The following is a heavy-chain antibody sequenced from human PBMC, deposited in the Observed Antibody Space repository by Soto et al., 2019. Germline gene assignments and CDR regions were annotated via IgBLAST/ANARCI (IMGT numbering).Heavy chain of an antibody. D-gene: IGHD4-4*01. Sequence: QVHLQESGPGLVKPSETLSLTCTVSGGSVSSGNYYWNWIRQPPGKGLEWIGYIYYSGSTNYNPSLKSRVTISVDTPKNQLSLKLSSVTAADTAVYYCARGQMTTIFFDYWGQGILVTVSS. CDR3: ARGQMTTIFFDY. CDR2: IYYSGST. J-gene: IGHJ4*02. CDR1: GGSVSSGNYY. V-gene: IGHV4-61*01.